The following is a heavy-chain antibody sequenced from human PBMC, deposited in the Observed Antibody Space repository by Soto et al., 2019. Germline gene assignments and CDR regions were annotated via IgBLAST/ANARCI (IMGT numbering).Heavy chain of an antibody. J-gene: IGHJ4*02. CDR3: ARRGTHGAFDY. V-gene: IGHV1-69*02. Sequence: SVKVSCKASGGTFSSYTISWVRQAPGQGLEWMGRIIPILGIANYAQKFQGRVTITADKSTSTAYMELSSLRSEDTAVYYCARRGTHGAFDYWGQGTLVTVSS. CDR2: IIPILGIA. CDR1: GGTFSSYT. D-gene: IGHD2-8*01.